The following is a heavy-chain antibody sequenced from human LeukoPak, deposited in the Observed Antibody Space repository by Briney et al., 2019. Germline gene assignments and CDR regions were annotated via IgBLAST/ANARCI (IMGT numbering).Heavy chain of an antibody. Sequence: GGSLRLSCAASGFIVSSEYLAWVRQAPGKGLEWISVIYGGGSTYYADSVKGRFTISRDNSKDVSYLDMHSLAVEDTAVYYCARLLPASRHYFDYWGQGTPVTVSS. D-gene: IGHD2-15*01. CDR3: ARLLPASRHYFDY. CDR2: IYGGGST. V-gene: IGHV3-53*01. CDR1: GFIVSSEY. J-gene: IGHJ4*02.